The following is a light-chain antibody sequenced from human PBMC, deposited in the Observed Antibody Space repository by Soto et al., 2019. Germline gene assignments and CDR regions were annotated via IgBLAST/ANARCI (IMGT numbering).Light chain of an antibody. CDR2: ATS. J-gene: IGKJ4*01. CDR1: QDISNS. Sequence: DIQMTQSPSSLSASVGDRATITCRASQDISNSLAWYQQKPGKVPKVLIYATSILQYGVPARVSASGSWTDFTLTISSLQPEEVETDYGPNYNSAPLTFGRGTKVEI. V-gene: IGKV1-27*01. CDR3: PNYNSAPLT.